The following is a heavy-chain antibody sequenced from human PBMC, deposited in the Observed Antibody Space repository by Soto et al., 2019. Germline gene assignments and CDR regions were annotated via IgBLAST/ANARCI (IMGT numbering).Heavy chain of an antibody. J-gene: IGHJ4*02. CDR2: LKSVSDGGKA. CDR3: TTMRWNFWSTD. V-gene: IGHV3-15*01. CDR1: GFPINKAW. Sequence: EVKLVQSGGGLVQPGGSLRLSCAVSGFPINKAWMGWVRQGPGKGLEWVGRLKSVSDGGKAEYTAPVKDRFTISRDDSKNMLYLQMNSLKAEDTAVYFCTTMRWNFWSTDWGQGTLVTVSS. D-gene: IGHD3-3*01.